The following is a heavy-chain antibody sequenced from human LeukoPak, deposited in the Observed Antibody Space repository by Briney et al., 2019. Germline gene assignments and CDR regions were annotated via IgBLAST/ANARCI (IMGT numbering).Heavy chain of an antibody. Sequence: PGGSLRLSCAASGFTFSSYWMQWVRQAPGKGLVWVSRINTDGSSTSYADSVKGRFTISRDNAKNSLFLQMNSLRAEDTAVYYCARLLDSYGDYYFDYWGQGTLVTVSS. V-gene: IGHV3-74*01. D-gene: IGHD4-17*01. CDR1: GFTFSSYW. J-gene: IGHJ4*02. CDR2: INTDGSST. CDR3: ARLLDSYGDYYFDY.